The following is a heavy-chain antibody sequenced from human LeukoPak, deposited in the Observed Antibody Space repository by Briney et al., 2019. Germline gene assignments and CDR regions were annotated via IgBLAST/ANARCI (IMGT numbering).Heavy chain of an antibody. J-gene: IGHJ4*02. V-gene: IGHV3-21*01. CDR2: ISSFSSYI. CDR1: GFTFSSYS. D-gene: IGHD6-6*01. CDR3: ARGGIAARPGYFDY. Sequence: GGSLRLSCAASGFTFSSYSMNWVRQAPGKGLEWVSSISSFSSYIYYADSVKGRFTISRDNAKNSLYLQMNSLRAEDTAVYYCARGGIAARPGYFDYWGQGTLVTVSS.